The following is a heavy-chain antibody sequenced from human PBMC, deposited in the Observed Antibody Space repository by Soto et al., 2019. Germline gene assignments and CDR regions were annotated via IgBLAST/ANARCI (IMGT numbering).Heavy chain of an antibody. CDR2: INPNSGGT. J-gene: IGHJ5*02. CDR3: ARGYSPPAYCSGGSCYSGWFDP. CDR1: GYTFTGYY. Sequence: ASVKVSCKASGYTFTGYYMHWVRQAPGQGLEWMGWINPNSGGTNYAQKFQGWVTMTRDTSISTAYMELSRLRSDDTAVYYCARGYSPPAYCSGGSCYSGWFDPWGQGTLVTVSS. V-gene: IGHV1-2*04. D-gene: IGHD2-15*01.